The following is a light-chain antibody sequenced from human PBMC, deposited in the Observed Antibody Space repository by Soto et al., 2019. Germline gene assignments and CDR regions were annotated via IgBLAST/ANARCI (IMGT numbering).Light chain of an antibody. J-gene: IGKJ1*01. CDR1: QSISSY. CDR2: AAS. CDR3: QQSYSTPRT. Sequence: DIQMTQSPSSLSASVGDRVTITCRASQSISSYFNWYQQKPGKAPKLLIYAASSLQSGVPSRFSGSGSGTDFTLTIRSLQPEDFATYYCQQSYSTPRTFGQGTKVEIK. V-gene: IGKV1-39*01.